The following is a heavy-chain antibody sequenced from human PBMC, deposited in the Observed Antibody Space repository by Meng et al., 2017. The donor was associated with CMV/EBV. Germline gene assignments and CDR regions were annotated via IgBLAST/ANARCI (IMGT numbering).Heavy chain of an antibody. CDR1: GDTFRSYA. CDR2: IIPIFGTA. J-gene: IGHJ4*02. Sequence: SGDTFRSYAISWVRQAPGEGLEWRGGIIPIFGTANYAQKFQGRVTINTDECTSTAYMGLSSLRSENTGVYYCASYEPVEMATIEGGYWGQGTLVTVSS. V-gene: IGHV1-69*05. D-gene: IGHD5-24*01. CDR3: ASYEPVEMATIEGGY.